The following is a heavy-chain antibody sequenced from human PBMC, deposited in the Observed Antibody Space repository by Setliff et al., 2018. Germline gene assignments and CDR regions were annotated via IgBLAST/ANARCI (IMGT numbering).Heavy chain of an antibody. Sequence: KPSETLSLTCSVSGGSISSSYWTWIRQPPGKGLEWIGYIYSSGSSNYNPSLKSRVTISVDTSKNQFSLRLSSVTAADTAVYYSARAAKYDSSGYYGFWFDSWGQGNLVTVSS. J-gene: IGHJ5*01. CDR2: IYSSGSS. D-gene: IGHD3-22*01. V-gene: IGHV4-59*01. CDR1: GGSISSSY. CDR3: ARAAKYDSSGYYGFWFDS.